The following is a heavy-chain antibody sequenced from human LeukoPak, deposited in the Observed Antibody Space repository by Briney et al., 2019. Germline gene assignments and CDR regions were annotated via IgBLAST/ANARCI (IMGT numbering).Heavy chain of an antibody. CDR2: IYHSGST. V-gene: IGHV4-30-2*01. Sequence: SQTLSLTCAVSGGSISSGGYSWSWIRQPPGKGLEWIGYIYHSGSTYYNPSLKSRVTISVVRSKNQFSLKLSSVTAADTAVYYCASTYYDYAFDIWGQGTMVTVSS. CDR3: ASTYYDYAFDI. D-gene: IGHD3-22*01. CDR1: GGSISSGGYS. J-gene: IGHJ3*02.